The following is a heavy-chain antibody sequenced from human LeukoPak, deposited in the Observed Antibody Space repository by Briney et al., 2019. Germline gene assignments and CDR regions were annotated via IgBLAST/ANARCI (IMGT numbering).Heavy chain of an antibody. CDR1: GTSISSYY. D-gene: IGHD3-22*01. V-gene: IGHV4-4*07. Sequence: SETLSLTRTVSGTSISSYYWNWIRQPAGKGLEWIGRIGRISTSGSTNYNPSLKSRVTMSVDTSKNQFSLKLSSVTAADTAVYYCARANSYDSSGHYYEFDYWGQGTLVTVSS. J-gene: IGHJ4*02. CDR3: ARANSYDSSGHYYEFDY. CDR2: ISTSGST.